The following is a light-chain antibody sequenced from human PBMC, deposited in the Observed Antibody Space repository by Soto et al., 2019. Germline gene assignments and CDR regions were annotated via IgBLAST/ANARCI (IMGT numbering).Light chain of an antibody. V-gene: IGLV1-51*01. CDR2: DDD. Sequence: QSVLTQLPSVSAAPGQKGTISCSGRGSNIGGNSVSWYQQLPGTAPKLPIYDDDKRPSGIPDRFSGSKSGTSATLGITGFQTGAAGDPYCGFWHTSISGYVVATGTKVPVL. CDR1: GSNIGGNS. J-gene: IGLJ1*01. CDR3: GFWHTSISGYV.